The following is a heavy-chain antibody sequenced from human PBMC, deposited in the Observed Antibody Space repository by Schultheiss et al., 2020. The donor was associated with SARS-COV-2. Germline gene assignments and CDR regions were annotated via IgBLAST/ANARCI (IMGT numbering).Heavy chain of an antibody. CDR2: IYTSGST. J-gene: IGHJ5*02. CDR1: GGSISSYY. Sequence: SETLSLTCTVSGGSISSYYWSWIRQPAGKGLEWIGRIYTSGSTNYNPSLKSRVTMSVDTSKNQFSLKLSSVTAADTAVYYCTRGRTWLAWYDPWGPGTLVTVSS. V-gene: IGHV4-4*07. D-gene: IGHD6-19*01. CDR3: TRGRTWLAWYDP.